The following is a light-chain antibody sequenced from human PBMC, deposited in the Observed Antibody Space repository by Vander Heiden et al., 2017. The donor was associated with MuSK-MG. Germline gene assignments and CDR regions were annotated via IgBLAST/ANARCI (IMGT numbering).Light chain of an antibody. J-gene: IGLJ2*01. CDR3: SSYARGTTLVL. CDR2: DVD. V-gene: IGLV2-14*03. CDR1: SNDLGGHNF. Sequence: QSALTQPASVSGSPGQSITISCTGTSNDLGGHNFVSWYQHHPGKAPKLMIYDVDNRPSGVSNRFSGAKCGNTASLTLSGLQAEDEADYYCSSYARGTTLVLFGGGTKLTVL.